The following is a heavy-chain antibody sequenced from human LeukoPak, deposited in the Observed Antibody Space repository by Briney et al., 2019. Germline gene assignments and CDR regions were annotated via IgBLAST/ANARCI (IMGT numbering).Heavy chain of an antibody. CDR2: IYYSGST. D-gene: IGHD2-15*01. CDR1: GGSISSYY. CDR3: ARVVYCSGSSCYSYFYGMDV. V-gene: IGHV4-59*01. J-gene: IGHJ6*02. Sequence: SETLSLTCTVSGGSISSYYWSWIRQPPGKGLEWIGYIYYSGSTNYNPSLKSRVTISVDTSKNQFSLKLSSVTAADTAVYYCARVVYCSGSSCYSYFYGMDVWGQGTTVTVSS.